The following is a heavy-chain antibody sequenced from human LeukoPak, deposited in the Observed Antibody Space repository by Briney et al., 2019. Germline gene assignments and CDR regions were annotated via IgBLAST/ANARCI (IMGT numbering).Heavy chain of an antibody. CDR2: ISGSGGST. J-gene: IGHJ4*02. D-gene: IGHD3-10*01. CDR1: GFTFSSYA. V-gene: IGHV3-23*01. CDR3: ARLYASGDY. Sequence: PGGTLRLSCAASGFTFSSYAMSWVRQAPGKGLQWVSAISGSGGSTYYADSVKGRFTFSRDNSKNTLYPQMNSLRAEDTAVYYCARLYASGDYWGQGTLVTVSS.